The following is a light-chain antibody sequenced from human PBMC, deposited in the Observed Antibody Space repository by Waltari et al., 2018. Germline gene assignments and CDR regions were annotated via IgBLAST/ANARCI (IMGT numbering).Light chain of an antibody. CDR1: TSDIGAYDL. CDR3: ASYVTSVALI. Sequence: HSALTQPASVSGSPGQSISISCAGTTSDIGAYDLVSWYQKYPGKAPKLIIYEVKNRPAVIFPGFAASKSGDTAALTISGLQAEDEAEYYCASYVTSVALIFGGGTKVSVL. J-gene: IGLJ2*01. CDR2: EVK. V-gene: IGLV2-14*01.